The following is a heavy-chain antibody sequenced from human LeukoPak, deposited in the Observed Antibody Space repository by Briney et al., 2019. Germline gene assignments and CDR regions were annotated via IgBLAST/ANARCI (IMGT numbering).Heavy chain of an antibody. CDR1: GYTFTGYY. CDR2: INPNSGGT. Sequence: ASVKVFCKASGYTFTGYYMHWVRQAPGQGLEWMGWINPNSGGTNYAQKFQGRVTMTRDTSISTAYMELSRLRSDDTAVYYCARVRVHCSSTSCYMGYWGQGTLVTVSS. D-gene: IGHD2-2*02. J-gene: IGHJ4*02. CDR3: ARVRVHCSSTSCYMGY. V-gene: IGHV1-2*02.